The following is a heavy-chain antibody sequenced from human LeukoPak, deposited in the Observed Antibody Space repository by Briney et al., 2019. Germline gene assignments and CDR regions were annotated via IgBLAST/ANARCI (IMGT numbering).Heavy chain of an antibody. CDR2: IYYSGST. J-gene: IGHJ3*02. Sequence: SETLSLTCTVSGGSISSSSYYWGWIRQPPGKGLEWIGSIYYSGSTYYNPSLKSRVTISVDTSKNQFSLKLSSVTAADTAVYYCARHNPRLLRYFDWLFGSDAFDIWGQGTMVTASS. CDR3: ARHNPRLLRYFDWLFGSDAFDI. CDR1: GGSISSSSYY. V-gene: IGHV4-39*01. D-gene: IGHD3-9*01.